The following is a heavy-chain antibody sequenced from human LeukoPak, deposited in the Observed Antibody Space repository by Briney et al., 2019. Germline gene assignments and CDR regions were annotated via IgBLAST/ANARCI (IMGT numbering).Heavy chain of an antibody. CDR1: GGSFSGYY. D-gene: IGHD4-11*01. CDR3: ARAVTTVSNWFDP. CDR2: INHSGST. Sequence: SETLSLTCAVYGGSFSGYYWSWIRQPPGKGLEWIGEINHSGSTNYNPSLTSRVTISVDTSKNQFSLKLSSVTAADTAVYYCARAVTTVSNWFDPWGQGTLVTVSS. V-gene: IGHV4-34*01. J-gene: IGHJ5*02.